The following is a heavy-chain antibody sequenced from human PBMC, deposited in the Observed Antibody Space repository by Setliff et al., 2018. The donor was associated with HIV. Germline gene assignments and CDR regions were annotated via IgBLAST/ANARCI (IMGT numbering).Heavy chain of an antibody. Sequence: PSETLSLTCAVYGESLSGYSWNWIRQPPGKGLEWIGEINHSGSTNYNPSLKSRVTISVDTSKNHFSLSLSSVTAADTAVYYCARGTKSVWGRWFDPWGQGALVTVSS. CDR1: GESLSGYS. V-gene: IGHV4-34*01. CDR2: INHSGST. J-gene: IGHJ5*02. D-gene: IGHD3-16*01. CDR3: ARGTKSVWGRWFDP.